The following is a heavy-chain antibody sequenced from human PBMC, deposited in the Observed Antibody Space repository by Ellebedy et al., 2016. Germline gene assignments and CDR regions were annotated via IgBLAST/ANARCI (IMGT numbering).Heavy chain of an antibody. CDR3: TTVYRYNYDSV. CDR2: IKSKTDGGAA. V-gene: IGHV3-15*01. D-gene: IGHD5-18*01. J-gene: IGHJ4*02. CDR1: GFTFSNAW. Sequence: GGSLRLTCAASGFTFSNAWMNWVRQAPGKGLEWVGRIKSKTDGGAADYAAPVKGRFTISRDDSKNTLYLQMNSLKTEDTAVYFCTTVYRYNYDSVWGQGTLVTVSS.